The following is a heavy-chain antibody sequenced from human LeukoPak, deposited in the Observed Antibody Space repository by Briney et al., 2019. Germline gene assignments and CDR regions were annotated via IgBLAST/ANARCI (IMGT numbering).Heavy chain of an antibody. J-gene: IGHJ4*02. CDR1: GGSFSDYY. CDR3: ARGEIDYYGSGSYWSPIDY. V-gene: IGHV4-34*01. Sequence: SETLSLTCAVYGGSFSDYYWSWIRQPPGKGLEWIGEINHSGSTNYNPSLKSRVTISVDTSKNQFSLKLSSVTAADTAVYYCARGEIDYYGSGSYWSPIDYWGQGTLVTVSS. D-gene: IGHD3-10*01. CDR2: INHSGST.